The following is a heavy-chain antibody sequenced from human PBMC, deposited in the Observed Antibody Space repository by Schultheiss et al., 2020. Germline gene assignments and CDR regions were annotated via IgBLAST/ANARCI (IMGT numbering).Heavy chain of an antibody. CDR1: GGSISSGNYY. D-gene: IGHD2-21*02. J-gene: IGHJ1*01. Sequence: SQTLSLTCTVSGGSISSGNYYWGWIRQPPEKGLEWIGSIYYSGSTYYNPSLKSRVTISVDTSKNQFSLKLSSVTAADTAVYYCARNCGGDCSYFQHWGQGTLVTVSS. CDR3: ARNCGGDCSYFQH. V-gene: IGHV4-39*07. CDR2: IYYSGST.